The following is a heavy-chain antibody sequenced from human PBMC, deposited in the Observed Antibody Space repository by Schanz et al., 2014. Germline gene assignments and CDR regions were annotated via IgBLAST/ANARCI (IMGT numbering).Heavy chain of an antibody. V-gene: IGHV3-72*01. CDR1: RFAFSNCG. D-gene: IGHD2-2*01. Sequence: AQLVESGGGVVQPGGSLRLSCAASRFAFSNCGMHWVRQAPGKGLEWVARIKNTFNSYTTEYAASVKGRFSISRDDSKSSLYLQMNSLKTEDTAVYYCATATFTTSRFDYWGQGTLVTVSS. J-gene: IGHJ4*02. CDR3: ATATFTTSRFDY. CDR2: IKNTFNSYTT.